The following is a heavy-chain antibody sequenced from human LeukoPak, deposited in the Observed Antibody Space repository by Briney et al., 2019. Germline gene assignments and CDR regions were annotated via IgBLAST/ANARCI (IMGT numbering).Heavy chain of an antibody. CDR2: IIPIFGTA. J-gene: IGHJ4*02. D-gene: IGHD2-2*03. CDR1: GDTFSSYA. Sequence: ASVKVSCKASGDTFSSYAISWVRQAPGQGLEWMGGIIPIFGTANYAQKFQGRVTITTDESTSTAYMELSSLRSEDTAVYYCATEDGYCSSTSCSNFDYWGQGTLVTVSS. CDR3: ATEDGYCSSTSCSNFDY. V-gene: IGHV1-69*05.